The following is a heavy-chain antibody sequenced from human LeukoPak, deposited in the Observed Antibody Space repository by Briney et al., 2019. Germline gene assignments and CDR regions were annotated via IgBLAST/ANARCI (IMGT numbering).Heavy chain of an antibody. CDR3: ARDSRMNYYAS. Sequence: QTGGSLRLSCAASGFTFSSYSMNWVRQAPGKGLEWVSYISSSSRTIYYADSVKGRFTISRDNAKNSLYLQMNSLRAEDTAMYYCARDSRMNYYASWGRGTLVTVSS. CDR2: ISSSSRTI. D-gene: IGHD3-3*01. J-gene: IGHJ5*02. CDR1: GFTFSSYS. V-gene: IGHV3-48*01.